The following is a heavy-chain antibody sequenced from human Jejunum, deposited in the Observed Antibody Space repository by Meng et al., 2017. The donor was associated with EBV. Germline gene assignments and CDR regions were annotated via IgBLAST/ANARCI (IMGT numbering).Heavy chain of an antibody. V-gene: IGHV3/OR16-13*01. CDR2: INSDGSST. D-gene: IGHD3-10*01. Sequence: VEVVEYGGGLVQPGGSLRLSCAASGFTFSSYWMHWVRQAPGKGLVWVSRINSDGSSTSYADSMKGQFTISRDNAKNTLSLQMNSLRAEDTAVYYCARDLGSGNYYGYWGQGTLVTVSS. CDR1: GFTFSSYW. CDR3: ARDLGSGNYYGY. J-gene: IGHJ4*02.